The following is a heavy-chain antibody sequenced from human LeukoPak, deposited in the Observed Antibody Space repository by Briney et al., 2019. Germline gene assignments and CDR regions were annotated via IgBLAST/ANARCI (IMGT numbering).Heavy chain of an antibody. CDR2: IYRNDDA. D-gene: IGHD4-23*01. Sequence: SGPTLVNPTQTLTLTCTFSGFSLNSRGVGVGWIRQPPGKALEWLALIYRNDDARYCPSLKSRLTVTKDASKNQVFFTMTNMDPVDTATYYCTHTIDYGGNPNDYWGQGTLVTVSS. CDR3: THTIDYGGNPNDY. CDR1: GFSLNSRGVG. V-gene: IGHV2-5*01. J-gene: IGHJ4*02.